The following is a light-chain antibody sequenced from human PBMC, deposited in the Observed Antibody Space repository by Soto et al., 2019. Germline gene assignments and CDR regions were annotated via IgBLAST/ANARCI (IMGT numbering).Light chain of an antibody. J-gene: IGKJ5*01. Sequence: EIVLTQSPATLSLSPGERATLSCGASQSVSNFLAWYQQKPGQAPRLLIYDASNRATGIPARFSGSGSGTDFTLTIRSLEPEDFAIYYCQQRANWPLTTFGHGTRLEIK. CDR1: QSVSNF. CDR3: QQRANWPLTT. V-gene: IGKV3-11*01. CDR2: DAS.